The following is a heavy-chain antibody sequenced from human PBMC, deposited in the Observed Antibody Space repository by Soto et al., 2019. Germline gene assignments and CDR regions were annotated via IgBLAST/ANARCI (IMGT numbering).Heavy chain of an antibody. CDR2: MNPNSGGT. Sequence: ASVKVSCKASGYTFTGYDMHWVRQAPGQGLEGMGCMNPNSGGTNYGQKSQGRVTMTRDTSISTAYMELSRLRSDDTAVYYCARDLGHPYYYYYGMDVWGQGTTVTVSS. CDR1: GYTFTGYD. V-gene: IGHV1-2*02. J-gene: IGHJ6*01. CDR3: ARDLGHPYYYYYGMDV.